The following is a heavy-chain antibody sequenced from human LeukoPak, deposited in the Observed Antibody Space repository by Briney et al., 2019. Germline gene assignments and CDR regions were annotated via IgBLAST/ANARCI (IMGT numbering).Heavy chain of an antibody. Sequence: GGSLRLSCAASGFTFSSYGMNWVRQAPGKGLEWVSSISSSSSYIYYADSVKGRFTISRDNAKNSLYLQMNSLRAEDTAVYYCARGVTTVTTPSDYWGQGTLVTVSS. CDR3: ARGVTTVTTPSDY. CDR2: ISSSSSYI. CDR1: GFTFSSYG. V-gene: IGHV3-21*01. D-gene: IGHD4-11*01. J-gene: IGHJ4*02.